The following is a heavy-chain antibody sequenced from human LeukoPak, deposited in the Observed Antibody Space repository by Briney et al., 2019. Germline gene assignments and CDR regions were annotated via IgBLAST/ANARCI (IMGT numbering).Heavy chain of an antibody. D-gene: IGHD5-24*01. J-gene: IGHJ4*02. CDR2: INHSGST. V-gene: IGHV4-34*01. Sequence: SETLSLTCAVYGGSFSGYYWSWIRQPPGKGLEWIGEINHSGSTNYNPSLKSRVTISVDTSKNQFSLKLSSVTAADTAVYYCARGLRWLLPFDYWGQGTLVTVPT. CDR1: GGSFSGYY. CDR3: ARGLRWLLPFDY.